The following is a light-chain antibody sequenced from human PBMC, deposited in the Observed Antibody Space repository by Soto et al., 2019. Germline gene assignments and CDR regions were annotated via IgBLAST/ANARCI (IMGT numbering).Light chain of an antibody. Sequence: SVLTQPPSASGTPGQRVTISCSGSNSNIGSYHVYWYQQLSGTAPTLLIFSTNRRPSGVPDRFSASKSGTSASLAISGLRSEDEAEYYCAAWDDSLSGPVFGGGTQLTVL. CDR2: STN. CDR1: NSNIGSYH. V-gene: IGLV1-47*02. CDR3: AAWDDSLSGPV. J-gene: IGLJ3*02.